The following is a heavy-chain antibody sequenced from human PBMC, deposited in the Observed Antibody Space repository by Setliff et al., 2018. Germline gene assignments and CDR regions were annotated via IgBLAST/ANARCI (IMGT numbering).Heavy chain of an antibody. J-gene: IGHJ6*03. CDR3: ARDHGGAAPYYYYYMDV. D-gene: IGHD3-16*01. CDR1: GDSISSRRNY. Sequence: SETLSLTCTVSGDSISSRRNYWGWFRQPAGKGLEWIGYIYYSGSTYYNPSLKSRVTISVDTSKNQFSLKLSSVTAADTAVYYCARDHGGAAPYYYYYMDVWGKGTTVTVSS. V-gene: IGHV4-31*03. CDR2: IYYSGST.